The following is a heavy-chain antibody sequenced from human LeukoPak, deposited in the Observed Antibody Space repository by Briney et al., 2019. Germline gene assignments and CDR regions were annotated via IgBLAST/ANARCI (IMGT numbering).Heavy chain of an antibody. Sequence: GGSLRLSCAASGFTFSSYAMHWVRQAPGKGLEWVAVISYDGSNKYYADSVKGRFTISRDNSKNTLYLQMNSLRAEDTAVYYCARERRVYDILTGYYSHGMDVWGQGTTVTVSS. J-gene: IGHJ6*02. CDR1: GFTFSSYA. V-gene: IGHV3-30*14. CDR3: ARERRVYDILTGYYSHGMDV. CDR2: ISYDGSNK. D-gene: IGHD3-9*01.